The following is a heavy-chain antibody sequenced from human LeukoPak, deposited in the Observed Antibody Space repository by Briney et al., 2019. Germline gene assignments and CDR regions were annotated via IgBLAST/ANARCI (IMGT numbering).Heavy chain of an antibody. Sequence: PGGSLRLSCAASGFTFSSYAMSWVRQAPGKGLEWVSAISGSGGSTYYTDSVKGRFTISRDNSKNTLYLQMNSLRAEDTAVYYCAKNFDWRDARDYWGQGTLVTVSS. CDR1: GFTFSSYA. J-gene: IGHJ4*02. CDR3: AKNFDWRDARDY. CDR2: ISGSGGST. V-gene: IGHV3-23*01. D-gene: IGHD3-9*01.